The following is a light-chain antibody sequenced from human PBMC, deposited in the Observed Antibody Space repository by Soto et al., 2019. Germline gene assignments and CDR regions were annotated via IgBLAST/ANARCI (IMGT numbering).Light chain of an antibody. CDR2: EVS. V-gene: IGLV2-18*01. CDR3: SLYTTASKYV. Sequence: QSAPSHSPSVSRYPGHFVTISCTGTSSDLASYNRVSWYQRPPGTGPKLVIYEVSNRPSGIPDRFSGSKSGNTASLTISGLQAEDEAEYYCSLYTTASKYVCGTGTKVTVL. J-gene: IGLJ1*01. CDR1: SSDLASYNR.